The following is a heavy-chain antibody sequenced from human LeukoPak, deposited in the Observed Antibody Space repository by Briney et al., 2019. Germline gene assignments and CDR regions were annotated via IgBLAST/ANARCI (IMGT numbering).Heavy chain of an antibody. CDR1: GGSFSGYY. V-gene: IGHV4-34*01. J-gene: IGHJ4*02. CDR2: INHSGST. D-gene: IGHD1-26*01. Sequence: SETLSLTCAVYGGSFSGYYWSWIRQPPGKGLEWIGEINHSGSTNYNPSLKSRVTISVDTSKNQFSLKLSSVTAADTAVYYCARGPRSRIVGATANDYWGQGTLVTVSS. CDR3: ARGPRSRIVGATANDY.